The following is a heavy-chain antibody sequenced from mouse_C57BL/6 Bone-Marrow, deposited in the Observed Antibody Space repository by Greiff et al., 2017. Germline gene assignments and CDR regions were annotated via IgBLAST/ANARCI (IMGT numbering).Heavy chain of an antibody. CDR1: GYTFTSYW. Sequence: VQLQQSGTVLARPGASVKMSCKTSGYTFTSYWMHWVKQRPGQGLEWIGAIYPGNSDTSYNQKFKGKAKLTAVTSASTAYMELSSLTNEDSAVYYCTRSDYGSIFFAYWGQGTLVTVSA. D-gene: IGHD1-1*01. CDR2: IYPGNSDT. J-gene: IGHJ3*01. CDR3: TRSDYGSIFFAY. V-gene: IGHV1-5*01.